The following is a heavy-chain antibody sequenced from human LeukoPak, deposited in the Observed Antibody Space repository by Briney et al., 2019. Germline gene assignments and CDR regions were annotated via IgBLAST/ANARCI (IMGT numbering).Heavy chain of an antibody. CDR1: GFTFRNYG. J-gene: IGHJ4*02. CDR3: ARDDSGPRNKYYYESTGFYSRPYYLDY. CDR2: IKLDGSDE. Sequence: GGSLRLSCAASGFTFRNYGMSWVRQAPGKGLEWLANIKLDGSDEHYADSVKGRFTISRDNAKNSLFLQMDSLRAADTAVYYCARDDSGPRNKYYYESTGFYSRPYYLDYWGQGALVTVSS. V-gene: IGHV3-7*01. D-gene: IGHD3-22*01.